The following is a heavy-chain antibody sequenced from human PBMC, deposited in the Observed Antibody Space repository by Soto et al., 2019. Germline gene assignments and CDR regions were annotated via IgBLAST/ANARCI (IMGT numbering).Heavy chain of an antibody. D-gene: IGHD3-16*02. CDR1: GYTFTRYS. V-gene: IGHV1-18*01. CDR2: ISTHNGNT. J-gene: IGHJ4*02. CDR3: ARESAGPSSYDYVWGSCRYESSFDH. Sequence: ASVKVSCKTSGYTFTRYSIIWVRQAPGQGLEWMGWISTHNGNTNYAQNVQGRVDMTTDTTTSTTYLEVRSLRSDETAVYYCARESAGPSSYDYVWGSCRYESSFDHWGQGTLVTVSP.